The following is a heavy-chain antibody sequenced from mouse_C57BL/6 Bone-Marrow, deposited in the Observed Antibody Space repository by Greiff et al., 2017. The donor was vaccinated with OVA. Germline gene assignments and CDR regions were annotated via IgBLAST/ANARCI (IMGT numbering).Heavy chain of an antibody. J-gene: IGHJ1*03. CDR1: GFTFTDYY. CDR3: ARRRGWSDWYFDV. Sequence: EVKLVESGPVLVKPGPSVKISCKASGFTFTDYYMHWVKQSHGKSLEWIGLVYPYNGGTSYNQKFKGKATLTVDTSSSTAYMELNSLTSEDSAVYYSARRRGWSDWYFDVWGTGTTVTVSS. D-gene: IGHD2-3*01. CDR2: VYPYNGGT. V-gene: IGHV1-36*01.